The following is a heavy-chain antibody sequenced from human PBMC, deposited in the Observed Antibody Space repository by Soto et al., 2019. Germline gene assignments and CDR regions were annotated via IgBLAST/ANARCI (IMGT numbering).Heavy chain of an antibody. Sequence: PGGSLRLSCAASGFTFSRYAMSWARQAPGKGLEWVSAISGSGGSTYYADSVKGRVTISRDHSKNTLYLQRNSLRAEDTAVFYCAKDQRRIAVAGTSSSAYYGYWGQLTLVA. J-gene: IGHJ4*02. CDR3: AKDQRRIAVAGTSSSAYYGY. CDR2: ISGSGGST. CDR1: GFTFSRYA. D-gene: IGHD6-19*01. V-gene: IGHV3-23*01.